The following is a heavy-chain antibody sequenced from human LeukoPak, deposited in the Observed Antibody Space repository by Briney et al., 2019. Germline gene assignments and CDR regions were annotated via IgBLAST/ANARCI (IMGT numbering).Heavy chain of an antibody. D-gene: IGHD3-22*01. V-gene: IGHV3-21*01. J-gene: IGHJ4*02. CDR1: GFTFSSYS. Sequence: GGSLRLSCAASGFTFSSYSMNWVRQAPGKGLEWVSSISSSSSYIYHADSVKGRFTISRDNAKNSLYLQMNSLRAEDTAVYYCARELMYYYDSSGYYDYWGQGTLVTVSS. CDR3: ARELMYYYDSSGYYDY. CDR2: ISSSSSYI.